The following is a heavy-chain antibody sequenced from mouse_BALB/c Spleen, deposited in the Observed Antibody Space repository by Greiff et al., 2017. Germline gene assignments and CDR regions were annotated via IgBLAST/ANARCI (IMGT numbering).Heavy chain of an antibody. J-gene: IGHJ2*01. CDR1: GFTFTDYY. CDR3: ARDAYGNYVRGYVDY. Sequence: EVHLVESGGGLVQPGGSLRLSCATSGFTFTDYYMSWVRQPPGKALEWLGFIRNKANGYTTEYSASVKGRFTISRDNSQSILYLQMNTLRAEDSATYYCARDAYGNYVRGYVDYWGQGTTLTVSS. D-gene: IGHD2-1*01. CDR2: IRNKANGYTT. V-gene: IGHV7-3*02.